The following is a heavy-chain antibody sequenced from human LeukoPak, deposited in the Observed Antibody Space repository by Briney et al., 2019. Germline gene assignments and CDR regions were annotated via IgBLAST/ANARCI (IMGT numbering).Heavy chain of an antibody. D-gene: IGHD6-13*01. CDR2: IYYSGST. J-gene: IGHJ4*02. CDR1: GGSISSSNYY. Sequence: PSETLSLTCTVSGGSISSSNYYWGWIRQPPGKGLEWVGSIYYSGSTYYNPSLKSRVTISVDTSKNQFSLKLSSVTAADTAVYYCARPPRGPGYSFDYWGQGTLVTVSS. V-gene: IGHV4-39*01. CDR3: ARPPRGPGYSFDY.